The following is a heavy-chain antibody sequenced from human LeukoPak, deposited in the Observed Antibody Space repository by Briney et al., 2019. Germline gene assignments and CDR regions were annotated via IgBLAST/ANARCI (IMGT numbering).Heavy chain of an antibody. V-gene: IGHV4-39*07. D-gene: IGHD4-17*01. Sequence: SETLSLTCTVSGGSISSSSYYWGWIRQPPGKGLEWIGSIYYSGSTYYNPSLKSRVTISVDTSKNQFSLELSSVTAADTAVYYCAREMGTTVTDYCDYWGQGTLVTVSS. CDR3: AREMGTTVTDYCDY. J-gene: IGHJ4*02. CDR1: GGSISSSSYY. CDR2: IYYSGST.